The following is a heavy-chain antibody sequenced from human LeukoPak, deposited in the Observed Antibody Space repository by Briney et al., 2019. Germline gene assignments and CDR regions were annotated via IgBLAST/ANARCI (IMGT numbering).Heavy chain of an antibody. Sequence: PGGSLRLSCAASGFTFSDYGISWVRQAPGKGLECVSAITASGGHTYYADSVKGRFTISRDNSKNRLYLQMNSLRAEEAALYYCAKEGYSSGNFLDCWGQGTLVTVSS. V-gene: IGHV3-23*01. CDR3: AKEGYSSGNFLDC. CDR1: GFTFSDYG. J-gene: IGHJ4*02. CDR2: ITASGGHT. D-gene: IGHD6-19*01.